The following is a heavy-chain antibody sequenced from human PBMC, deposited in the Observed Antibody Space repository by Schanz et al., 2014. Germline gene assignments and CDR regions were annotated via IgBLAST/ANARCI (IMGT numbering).Heavy chain of an antibody. CDR1: GFTFDKYA. D-gene: IGHD3-10*01. Sequence: EVQLVESGGGVVQPGRSLRLSCAASGFTFDKYAMHWVRQAPGKGLEWVSNIPWNGAAIGYAGSVRGRFTISRDSAKNSLYLQMNSLRPEDTALYYCAKGSRSGSKVMDVWGKGTTVTVSS. J-gene: IGHJ6*03. V-gene: IGHV3-9*01. CDR2: IPWNGAAI. CDR3: AKGSRSGSKVMDV.